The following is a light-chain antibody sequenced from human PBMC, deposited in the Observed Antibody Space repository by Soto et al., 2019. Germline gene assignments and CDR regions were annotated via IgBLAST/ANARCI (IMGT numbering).Light chain of an antibody. CDR1: QDIGGR. CDR3: QQYNNFRWT. CDR2: DGS. Sequence: DIQMTQSPSSVSASVGDRITITCRASQDIGGRLAWFQQKPGKPPQLLIFDGSTLEGGVPLRFSGSGSGTEFTLTISSLQPEDVATYYCQQYNNFRWTFGQGTKVDIK. V-gene: IGKV1-5*01. J-gene: IGKJ1*01.